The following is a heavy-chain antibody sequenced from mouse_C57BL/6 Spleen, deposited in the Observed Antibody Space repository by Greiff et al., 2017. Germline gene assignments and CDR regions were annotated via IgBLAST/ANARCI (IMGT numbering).Heavy chain of an antibody. V-gene: IGHV1-61*01. Sequence: QVQLQQPGAELVRPGSSVKLSCKASGYTFTSYWMDWVKQRPGQGLEWIGNIYPSDSETHYNQKFKDKATLTVDTSSSTAYMQLSSLTSEDSAVYYCARTITTVDRYAMDYWGQGTSVTVSS. D-gene: IGHD1-1*01. CDR3: ARTITTVDRYAMDY. CDR1: GYTFTSYW. J-gene: IGHJ4*01. CDR2: IYPSDSET.